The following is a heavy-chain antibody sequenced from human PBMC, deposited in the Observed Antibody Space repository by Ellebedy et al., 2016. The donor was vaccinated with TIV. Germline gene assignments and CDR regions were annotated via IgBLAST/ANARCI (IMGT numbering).Heavy chain of an antibody. V-gene: IGHV1-18*04. J-gene: IGHJ4*02. CDR3: AGGTTLVEYYFDY. CDR1: GYTFTSYG. D-gene: IGHD4-23*01. CDR2: ISGYNGNT. Sequence: AASVKVSCKASGYTFTSYGISWVRQAPGQGLEWMGWISGYNGNTNYAQKFQGRVTMTSDTSTSTAYMELRGLRSDDTAVYYTAGGTTLVEYYFDYWGQGTLVTVSS.